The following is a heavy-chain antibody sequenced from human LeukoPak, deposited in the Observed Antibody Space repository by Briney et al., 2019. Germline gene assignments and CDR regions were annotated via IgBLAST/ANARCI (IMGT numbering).Heavy chain of an antibody. V-gene: IGHV3-15*01. CDR1: GFTFSNAW. CDR2: IKSKTDGGTT. Sequence: GGSLRLSCAASGFTFSNAWMSWVRQAPGKGLEWVGRIKSKTDGGTTDNAAPVKGRFTISRDDSKNTLYLQMNSLKTEDTAVYYCTTDLSSYDWATGCGQGTLVTVSS. D-gene: IGHD3-9*01. J-gene: IGHJ4*02. CDR3: TTDLSSYDWATG.